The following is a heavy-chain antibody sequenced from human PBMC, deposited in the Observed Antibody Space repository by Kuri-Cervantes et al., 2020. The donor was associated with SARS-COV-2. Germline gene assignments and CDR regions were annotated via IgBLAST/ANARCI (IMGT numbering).Heavy chain of an antibody. J-gene: IGHJ4*02. CDR1: GFTFDDYG. D-gene: IGHD3-3*01. CDR2: INWNGGST. Sequence: GESLKISCAASGFTFDDYGMSWVRQTPGKGLEWVSGINWNGGSTGYADSVKGRFTISRDNAKNSLYLQMNSLRAEDTALCHCARGGFGVVQSDYWGQGTLVTVSS. V-gene: IGHV3-20*01. CDR3: ARGGFGVVQSDY.